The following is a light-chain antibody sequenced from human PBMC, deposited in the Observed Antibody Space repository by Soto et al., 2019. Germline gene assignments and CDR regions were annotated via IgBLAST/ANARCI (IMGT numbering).Light chain of an antibody. CDR2: GAS. V-gene: IGKV3-15*01. J-gene: IGKJ3*01. Sequence: EVVMTQSPATLSVSPGERATLSCRASQSVSSNLAWYQQKPGQAPRLLIYGASIRATGIPARFSGSGSGTEFTLTISSLQSEDCAVYYCQQHNNWPLTFGPGTKVDFK. CDR3: QQHNNWPLT. CDR1: QSVSSN.